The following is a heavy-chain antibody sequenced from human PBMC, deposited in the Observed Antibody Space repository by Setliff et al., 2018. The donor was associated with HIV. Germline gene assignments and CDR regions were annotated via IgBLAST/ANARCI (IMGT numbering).Heavy chain of an antibody. D-gene: IGHD6-19*01. CDR1: GFTFSSAW. CDR3: ARDSEPGTRVAGTTGLDY. CDR2: ISPDGSAT. Sequence: PGGSLRLSCAASGFTFSSAWMGWVRQAPAKGLEWVANISPDGSATYYVDSVKGRFTISRDNAKNSVFLQMNSLRPEDTALYYCARDSEPGTRVAGTTGLDYWGQGSLVTVSS. J-gene: IGHJ4*02. V-gene: IGHV3-7*01.